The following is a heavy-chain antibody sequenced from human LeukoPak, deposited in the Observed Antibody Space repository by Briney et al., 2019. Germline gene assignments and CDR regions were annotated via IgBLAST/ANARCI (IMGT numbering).Heavy chain of an antibody. CDR2: ISDTGGRT. J-gene: IGHJ5*02. CDR1: GFSFSDSA. D-gene: IGHD3-3*01. V-gene: IGHV3-23*01. CDR3: AKGGQDFDFWRFDL. Sequence: GGSLRLSCASSGFSFSDSAVSWVRHSPGEGLKWVSSISDTGGRTYYADSVKGRFTITRGNSRNTVNLQMNGLRADDTARYFCAKGGQDFDFWRFDLWGQGILVIVSS.